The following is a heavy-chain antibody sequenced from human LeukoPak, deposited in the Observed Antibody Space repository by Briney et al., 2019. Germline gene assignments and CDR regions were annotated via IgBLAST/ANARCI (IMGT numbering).Heavy chain of an antibody. CDR1: GFTFSSYA. CDR2: ISYDGSNK. J-gene: IGHJ4*02. D-gene: IGHD5-18*01. V-gene: IGHV3-30*04. Sequence: PGGSLRLSCAASGFTFSSYAMHWVRQAPGKGLEWVAVISYDGSNKYYADSVKGRFTISRDNSKNTLYLQMNSLRAEDTAVYYCAKSPKTAQVFDYWGQGTLVTVSS. CDR3: AKSPKTAQVFDY.